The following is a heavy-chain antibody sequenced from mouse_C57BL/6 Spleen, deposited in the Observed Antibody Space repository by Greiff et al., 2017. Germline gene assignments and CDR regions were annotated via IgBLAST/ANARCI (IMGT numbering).Heavy chain of an antibody. CDR1: GYTFTNYW. CDR3: ARGDGNYVMDY. D-gene: IGHD2-1*01. V-gene: IGHV1-63*01. CDR2: IYPGGGYT. J-gene: IGHJ4*01. Sequence: VQQSGAELVRPGTSVKMSCKASGYTFTNYWIGWAKQRPGHGLEWIGDIYPGGGYTNYNEKFKGKATLTADKSSSTAYMQFSSLTSEDSAIYYCARGDGNYVMDYWGQGTSVTVSS.